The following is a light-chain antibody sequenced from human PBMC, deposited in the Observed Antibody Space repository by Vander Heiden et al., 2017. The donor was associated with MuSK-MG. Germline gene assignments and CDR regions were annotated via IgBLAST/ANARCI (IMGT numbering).Light chain of an antibody. CDR3: QQDYTTPYT. J-gene: IGKJ2*01. CDR2: WAS. CDR1: QKVLYSSNNKNY. V-gene: IGKV4-1*01. Sequence: DIVMTQSPDSLAASLGERATINCKSSQKVLYSSNNKNYLAWYQQKPGQPPMLLIYWASTRESGVPDRFSGSGSGTDFTLTINSLQAEDVAVYYCQQDYTTPYTFGQGTKLEIK.